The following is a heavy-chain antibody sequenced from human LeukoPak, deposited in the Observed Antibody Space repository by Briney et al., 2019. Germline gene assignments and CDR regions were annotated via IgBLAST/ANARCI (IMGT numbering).Heavy chain of an antibody. Sequence: ASVKVSCKTSGYTFTAYYIHWVRQAPGQGLEWMGWLTPSSGVTNYAQEFQGRVTMTRDTSITTAYMELSSLRSDDTAVYFCAARSHPFDYWAREPWSPSPQ. CDR1: GYTFTAYY. V-gene: IGHV1-2*02. CDR2: LTPSSGVT. CDR3: AARSHPFDY. J-gene: IGHJ4*02.